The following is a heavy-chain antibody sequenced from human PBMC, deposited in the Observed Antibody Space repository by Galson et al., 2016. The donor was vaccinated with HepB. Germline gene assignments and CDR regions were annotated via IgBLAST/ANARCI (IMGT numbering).Heavy chain of an antibody. Sequence: SLRLSCAASGFTFSSYSMSWVRQAPGKGLEWVASLSGSTIYICYADSVKGRFTISRDNANNLLYLQMNSLRAEDTAVYYCTRHALGGNYIPDDYWGQGTLLTVSS. CDR3: TRHALGGNYIPDDY. CDR1: GFTFSSYS. J-gene: IGHJ4*02. CDR2: LSGSTIYI. D-gene: IGHD2-2*02. V-gene: IGHV3-21*01.